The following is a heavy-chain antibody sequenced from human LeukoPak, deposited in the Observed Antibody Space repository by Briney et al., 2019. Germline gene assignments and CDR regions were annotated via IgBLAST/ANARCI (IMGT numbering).Heavy chain of an antibody. J-gene: IGHJ4*02. D-gene: IGHD6-19*01. CDR1: GFTFSSSA. V-gene: IGHV3-23*01. CDR3: AKREAAVAGTIDY. CDR2: ISGSGGSI. Sequence: GGSLRLSCAASGFTFSSSAMSWVRQAPGKGLEWVSAISGSGGSIYYADSVKGRFTISRDNSKNTLYLQMNSLRAEDTAVYYCAKREAAVAGTIDYWGQGTLVTVSS.